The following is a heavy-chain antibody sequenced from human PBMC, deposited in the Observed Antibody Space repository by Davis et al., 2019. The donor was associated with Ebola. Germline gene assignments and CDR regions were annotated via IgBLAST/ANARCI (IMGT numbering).Heavy chain of an antibody. CDR1: GFTFSSYA. V-gene: IGHV3-64D*06. D-gene: IGHD2-15*01. Sequence: GESLKISCSASGFTFSSYAMHWVHQAPGKGLESVSRISTNGETTYYAESVKGRFTISRDNSKGTLYLQMRSLRTDDTAVYYCVKDRFTVVVVHGGFDYWGQGTQVTVSS. CDR3: VKDRFTVVVVHGGFDY. J-gene: IGHJ4*02. CDR2: ISTNGETT.